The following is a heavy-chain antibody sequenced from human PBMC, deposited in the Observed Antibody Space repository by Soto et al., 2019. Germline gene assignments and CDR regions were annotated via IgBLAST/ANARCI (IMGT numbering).Heavy chain of an antibody. Sequence: PSETLSLTCTVSGGSISSGGYYWSWIRQHPGKGLEWIGYIYYSGSTYYNPSLKSRVTISVDTSKNQFSLKLSSVTAADTAVYYCAREAWDSSGYAYGMDVWGQGTTVTVSS. CDR2: IYYSGST. J-gene: IGHJ6*02. V-gene: IGHV4-31*03. D-gene: IGHD3-22*01. CDR3: AREAWDSSGYAYGMDV. CDR1: GGSISSGGYY.